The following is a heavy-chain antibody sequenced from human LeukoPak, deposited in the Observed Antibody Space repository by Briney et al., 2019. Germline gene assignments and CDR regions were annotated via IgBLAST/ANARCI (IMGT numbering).Heavy chain of an antibody. CDR1: GYTFTSYY. D-gene: IGHD3-3*01. V-gene: IGHV1-46*01. Sequence: ASVKVPCKASGYTFTSYYMHWVRQAPGQGLEWMGIINPSGGSTSYAQKFQGRVTMTRDTSTSTVYMELSSLRSEDTAVYYCARSFLASDYYYGMDVWGQGTTVTVSS. CDR2: INPSGGST. CDR3: ARSFLASDYYYGMDV. J-gene: IGHJ6*02.